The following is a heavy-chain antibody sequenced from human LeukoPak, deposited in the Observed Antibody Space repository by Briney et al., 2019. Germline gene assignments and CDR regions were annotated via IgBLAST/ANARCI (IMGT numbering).Heavy chain of an antibody. CDR1: GFTVSSKY. V-gene: IGHV3-66*02. J-gene: IGHJ4*02. D-gene: IGHD2-21*02. Sequence: GVLRLSCAASGFTVSSKYMSWVRQAPGKGLEWVSSFYSGASTFYADSVKGRFTISRDNSKNTVYLQMNSLRPEDTAIYYCASATYCSDDCYAFFDCWGQGTLVTVPS. CDR2: FYSGAST. CDR3: ASATYCSDDCYAFFDC.